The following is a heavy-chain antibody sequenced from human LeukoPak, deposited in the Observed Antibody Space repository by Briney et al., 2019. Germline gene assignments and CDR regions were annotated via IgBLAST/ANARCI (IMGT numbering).Heavy chain of an antibody. CDR2: IDPNSGGT. V-gene: IGHV1-2*02. CDR1: GYSFTVHF. J-gene: IGHJ6*02. Sequence: GASVKVSFKASGYSFTVHFMHWVRQAPGHGLEWMGWIDPNSGGTNYAQEFQGRVTLTRDTSISTAYMELSRLRSDDTAVYYCARDRTMTCYGMDVWGQGTTVTVSS. CDR3: ARDRTMTCYGMDV. D-gene: IGHD1-1*01.